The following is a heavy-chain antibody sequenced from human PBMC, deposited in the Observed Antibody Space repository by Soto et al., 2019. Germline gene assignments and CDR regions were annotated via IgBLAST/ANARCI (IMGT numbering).Heavy chain of an antibody. CDR2: INDSGSHT. J-gene: IGHJ6*02. Sequence: EVQLVESGGGLVQPGGSLRLSCAASGVSFSNQWMYWVRQAPGKGLVWVSRINDSGSHTTYADSVKGRFTISRDNAKNTLYLQMNSLRPEDTAVYYCARDGGGNYDYCGMDVWGPGTTVTVSS. V-gene: IGHV3-74*01. CDR1: GVSFSNQW. CDR3: ARDGGGNYDYCGMDV. D-gene: IGHD1-26*01.